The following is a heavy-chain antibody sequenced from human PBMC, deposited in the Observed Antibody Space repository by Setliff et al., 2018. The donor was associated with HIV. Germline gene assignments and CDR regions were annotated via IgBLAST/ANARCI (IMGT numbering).Heavy chain of an antibody. CDR3: ARQSRWDEPFDI. CDR2: IYHSGTT. J-gene: IGHJ3*02. D-gene: IGHD6-13*01. CDR1: GYYISSCYY. Sequence: PSETLSLTSDVSGYYISSCYYWGWIRQPPGKGLEWIVSIYHSGTTYYYPSLKRRVSISVDTSKNQFSLKLSSVTAADTAVYYCARQSRWDEPFDIWGQGTMVTVSS. V-gene: IGHV4-38-2*01.